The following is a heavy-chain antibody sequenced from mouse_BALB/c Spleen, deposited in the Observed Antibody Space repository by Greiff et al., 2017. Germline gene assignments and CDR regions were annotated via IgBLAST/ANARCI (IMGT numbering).Heavy chain of an antibody. D-gene: IGHD2-4*01. CDR1: GFTFSSFG. J-gene: IGHJ3*01. CDR3: ERSGMYYDLPWFAC. V-gene: IGHV5-17*02. CDR2: ISSGSSTS. Sequence: EVQRVESGGGLVQPGGSRKLSCAASGFTFSSFGMHWVRQAPEKGLEWVAYISSGSSTSYYADTVKGRFTISRDNPKNTLFLQMTSLRSEDTAMYYGERSGMYYDLPWFACWGQGTLVTVSA.